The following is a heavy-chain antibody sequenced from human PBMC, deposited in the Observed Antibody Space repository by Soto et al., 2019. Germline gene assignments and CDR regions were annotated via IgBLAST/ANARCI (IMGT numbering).Heavy chain of an antibody. J-gene: IGHJ6*02. CDR1: GYTFTSYA. CDR2: INAGNGNT. D-gene: IGHD3-22*01. CDR3: ASSYYYDSSGYSSLDYYYGMDV. V-gene: IGHV1-3*01. Sequence: ASVKVSCKASGYTFTSYAMHWVRQAPGQRLEWMGWINAGNGNTKYSQMFQGRVTITRDTSASTAYMELSSLRSEDTAVYYCASSYYYDSSGYSSLDYYYGMDVWGQGTTVTVS.